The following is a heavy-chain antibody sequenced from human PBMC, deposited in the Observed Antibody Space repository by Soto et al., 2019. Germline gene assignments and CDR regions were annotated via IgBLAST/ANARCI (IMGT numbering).Heavy chain of an antibody. J-gene: IGHJ5*02. V-gene: IGHV4-34*01. Sequence: SETLSLTCAVYGGSFSGYYWSWIRQPPGKGLEWIGEINHSGSTNYNPSLKSRVTISVDTSKNQFSLKLSSVTAADTAVYYCARVARPMITAAGNPNWFDPWGQGTLVTVSS. CDR1: GGSFSGYY. CDR3: ARVARPMITAAGNPNWFDP. D-gene: IGHD6-13*01. CDR2: INHSGST.